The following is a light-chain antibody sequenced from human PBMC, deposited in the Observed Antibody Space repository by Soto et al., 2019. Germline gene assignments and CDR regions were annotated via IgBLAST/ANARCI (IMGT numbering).Light chain of an antibody. CDR3: QQSYSNPYT. CDR1: QMISTY. J-gene: IGKJ2*01. Sequence: DLQMTQSPSSLSASVGDRVTITCRTSQMISTYLNWYQLKPGKAPKLLIYAASNLRSGVPSRFSGSGSGTDFTLTIRSLQPEDFAIYFCQQSYSNPYTFGQGTKLEIK. V-gene: IGKV1-39*01. CDR2: AAS.